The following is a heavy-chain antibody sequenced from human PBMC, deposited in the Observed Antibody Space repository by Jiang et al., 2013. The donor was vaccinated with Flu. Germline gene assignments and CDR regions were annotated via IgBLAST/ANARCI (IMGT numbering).Heavy chain of an antibody. CDR2: INTNTGNP. J-gene: IGHJ6*02. CDR3: ARGRITGTTDTPWVYYYYGMDV. V-gene: IGHV7-4-1*02. D-gene: IGHD1-7*01. Sequence: SCKASGYTFTSYAMNWVRQAPGQGLEWMGWINTNTGNPTYAQGFTGRFVFSLDTSVSTAYLQISSLKAEDTAVYYCARGRITGTTDTPWVYYYYGMDVWGQGTTVTVSS. CDR1: GYTFTSYA.